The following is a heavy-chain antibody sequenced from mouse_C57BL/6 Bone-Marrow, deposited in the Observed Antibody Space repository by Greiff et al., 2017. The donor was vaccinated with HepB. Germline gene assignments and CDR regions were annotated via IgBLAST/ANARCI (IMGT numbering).Heavy chain of an antibody. CDR1: GFTFSNYW. V-gene: IGHV6-3*01. D-gene: IGHD3-2*02. CDR2: IRLKSDNYAT. CDR3: TGSSGFFAY. J-gene: IGHJ3*01. Sequence: EVKLEESGGGLVQPGGSMKLSCVASGFTFSNYWMNWVRQSPEKGLEWVAQIRLKSDNYATHYAESVKGRFTISRDDSKSSVYLQMNNLRAEDTGIYYCTGSSGFFAYWGQGTLVTVSA.